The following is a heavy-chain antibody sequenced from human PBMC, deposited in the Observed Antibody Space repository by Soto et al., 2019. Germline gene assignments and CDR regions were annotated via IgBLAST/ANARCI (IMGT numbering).Heavy chain of an antibody. CDR1: GFTFSSYA. D-gene: IGHD6-13*01. J-gene: IGHJ4*02. CDR2: ISDNGGST. V-gene: IGHV3-23*01. Sequence: EVRLLESGGGLVQPGGSLRLSCAASGFTFSSYAMSWVRQAPGKGLEWVSAISDNGGSTYYADSVKGRFTISRDNSKNTLYLEMNSVRAEDTAVYYCAKVGYCSISCYSSSWYGYWGQGTLVTVSS. CDR3: AKVGYCSISCYSSSWYGY.